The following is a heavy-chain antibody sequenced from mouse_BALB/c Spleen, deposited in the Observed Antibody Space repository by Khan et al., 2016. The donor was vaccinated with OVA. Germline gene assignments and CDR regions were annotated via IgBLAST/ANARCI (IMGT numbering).Heavy chain of an antibody. CDR2: ISSGGNYT. D-gene: IGHD2-14*01. CDR1: GFTFSSYA. CDR3: ARTGVRRGYLDV. V-gene: IGHV5-9-3*01. J-gene: IGHJ1*01. Sequence: EVELVESGGGLVKPGGSLKLSCAASGFTFSSYAMSWVRQTPEKRLEWVATISSGGNYTYYPDSVKGRFTISRDNAKNTLYLQMSSLRSEDTAMYYCARTGVRRGYLDVWGAGTTVTVSS.